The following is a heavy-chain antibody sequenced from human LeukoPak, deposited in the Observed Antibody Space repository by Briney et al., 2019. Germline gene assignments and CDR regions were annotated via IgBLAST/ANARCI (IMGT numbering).Heavy chain of an antibody. CDR3: ARRGVYSSGWYSTETPYYFDY. CDR2: INPNSGGT. CDR1: GYTFTGYY. D-gene: IGHD6-19*01. Sequence: ASVKVSCKASGYTFTGYYMHWVRQAPGQGLEWMGWINPNSGGTNYAQKFQGRVTMTRDTSISTAYMELSRLRSDDTAVYYCARRGVYSSGWYSTETPYYFDYWGQGTLVTVSS. J-gene: IGHJ4*02. V-gene: IGHV1-2*02.